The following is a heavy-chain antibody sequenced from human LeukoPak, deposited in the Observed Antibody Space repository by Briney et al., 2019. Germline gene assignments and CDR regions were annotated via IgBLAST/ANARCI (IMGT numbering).Heavy chain of an antibody. CDR2: MNPNSGNT. D-gene: IGHD6-13*01. V-gene: IGHV1-8*03. CDR3: ARALLPVLMVTPGIAAAGQYYYYMDV. Sequence: GASVNVSCKASGYTFTSYDINWVRQATGQGLEWMGWMNPNSGNTGYAQKFQGRVTITRNTSISTAYMELSSLRSEDTAVYYCARALLPVLMVTPGIAAAGQYYYYMDVWGKGTTVTVSS. J-gene: IGHJ6*03. CDR1: GYTFTSYD.